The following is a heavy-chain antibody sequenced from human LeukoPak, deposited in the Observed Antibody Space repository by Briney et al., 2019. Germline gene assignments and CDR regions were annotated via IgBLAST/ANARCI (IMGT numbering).Heavy chain of an antibody. J-gene: IGHJ4*02. CDR1: GYIFTTYW. Sequence: GESLKVSCKASGYIFTTYWVGWVRQMPGKGLEWMAIFHPGDSDPRYSPSFQGQVTISVDKSINTAYLQWNSLKASDTAIYYCARPFVLHEALYFDSWGQGSLVTVSS. CDR3: ARPFVLHEALYFDS. CDR2: FHPGDSDP. V-gene: IGHV5-51*01. D-gene: IGHD3-16*02.